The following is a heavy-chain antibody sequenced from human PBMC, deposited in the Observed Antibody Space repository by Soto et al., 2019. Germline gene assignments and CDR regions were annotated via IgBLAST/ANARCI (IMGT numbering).Heavy chain of an antibody. CDR3: ARGNHRWLQLWYFDL. Sequence: QVQLVQSGAEVKKPGSSVTVSCKASGGTFSSYTISWVRQAPGQGLEWMGGIIPIFGTANYAQKFQGRVTITAEESTSTAYMELSSLRSEDKAVYYCARGNHRWLQLWYFDLWGRGTLVTVSS. CDR2: IIPIFGTA. V-gene: IGHV1-69*12. CDR1: GGTFSSYT. J-gene: IGHJ2*01. D-gene: IGHD5-12*01.